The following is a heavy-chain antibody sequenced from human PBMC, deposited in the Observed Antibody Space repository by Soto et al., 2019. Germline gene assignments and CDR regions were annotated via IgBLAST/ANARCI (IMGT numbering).Heavy chain of an antibody. CDR2: MNPNNGNT. CDR1: GYTFTSYD. D-gene: IGHD3-10*01. J-gene: IGHJ1*01. Sequence: ASVKVSCKASGYTFTSYDISWVRQATGQGLEWMGWMNPNNGNTDYAPKFQGRVTMTMNTSIGTAYMELSSLRSEDTAVYYCARSPRNYYALGSYSYFRHWSQGTLVTVSS. V-gene: IGHV1-8*01. CDR3: ARSPRNYYALGSYSYFRH.